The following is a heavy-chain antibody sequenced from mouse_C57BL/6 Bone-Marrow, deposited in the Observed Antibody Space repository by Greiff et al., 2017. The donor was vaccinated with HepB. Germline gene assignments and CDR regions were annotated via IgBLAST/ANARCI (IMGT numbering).Heavy chain of an antibody. Sequence: EVKLMESGGGLVQPGGSLKLSCAASGFTFSDYGMAWVRQAPRKGPEWVAFISNLAYSIYYADTVTGRFTISRENAKNTLYLEMSSLRSEDTAMYYCARPNWDGGYFDVWGTGTTVTVSS. V-gene: IGHV5-15*01. CDR3: ARPNWDGGYFDV. CDR1: GFTFSDYG. D-gene: IGHD4-1*02. J-gene: IGHJ1*03. CDR2: ISNLAYSI.